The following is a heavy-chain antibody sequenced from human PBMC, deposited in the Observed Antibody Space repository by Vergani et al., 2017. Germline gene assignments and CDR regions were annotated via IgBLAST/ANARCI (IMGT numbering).Heavy chain of an antibody. V-gene: IGHV3-23*04. D-gene: IGHD5-12*01. Sequence: EVQVVETGGGLVQPGGSLRLSCAASGFTVSSNYMSWVRQAPGKGLEWVSSVSGSSATPYYADSVKGRFIISRDNSKNTLHLQMNSLRADDTAVYYCTKGSRGYTGYFFDYWGQGTLATVSS. CDR3: TKGSRGYTGYFFDY. J-gene: IGHJ4*02. CDR1: GFTVSSNY. CDR2: VSGSSATP.